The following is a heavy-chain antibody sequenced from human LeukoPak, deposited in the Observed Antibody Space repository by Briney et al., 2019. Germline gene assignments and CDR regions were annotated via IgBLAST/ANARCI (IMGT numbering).Heavy chain of an antibody. CDR2: ISAYSGMP. CDR1: GSTFTSYG. Sequence: GASVKVSCTASGSTFTSYGFSRVRQSPGQGLEWMGWISAYSGMPKYAQKLQGTVTMSTDTSTSTAYLELRSLISDDTAVYYCARDRRFDDFWSGFRDFWGQGTLVTVSS. CDR3: ARDRRFDDFWSGFRDF. J-gene: IGHJ4*02. D-gene: IGHD3-3*01. V-gene: IGHV1-18*01.